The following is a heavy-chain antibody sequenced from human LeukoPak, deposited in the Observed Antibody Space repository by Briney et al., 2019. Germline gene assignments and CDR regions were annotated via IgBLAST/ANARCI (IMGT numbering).Heavy chain of an antibody. CDR2: IYSGDAT. CDR1: GFSLSTFE. V-gene: IGHV3-53*01. CDR3: VREGFNNDYEA. J-gene: IGHJ5*02. Sequence: GGSLRLSCVVPGFSLSTFEMSWVRQAPRKGLEWISTIYSGDATSYGDSVKGRFTISRDNSRNTLDLQMNSLRVEDAAVYYCVREGFNNDYEAWGQGTLVTVSS. D-gene: IGHD3-22*01.